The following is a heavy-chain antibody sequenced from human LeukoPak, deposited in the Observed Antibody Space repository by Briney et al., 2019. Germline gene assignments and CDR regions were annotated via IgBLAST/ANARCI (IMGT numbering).Heavy chain of an antibody. CDR1: GYTFPGYY. D-gene: IGHD5-12*01. Sequence: GSVEVSCKASGYTFPGYYMHWVRQAPGQGLEWMGWIYPKSGGTNYSKKFQSRVTMTRDTSITTAFMELNILKSDDTAVYYCVRDGYSGGAFDIWGQGTMVTVSS. CDR3: VRDGYSGGAFDI. V-gene: IGHV1-2*02. CDR2: IYPKSGGT. J-gene: IGHJ3*02.